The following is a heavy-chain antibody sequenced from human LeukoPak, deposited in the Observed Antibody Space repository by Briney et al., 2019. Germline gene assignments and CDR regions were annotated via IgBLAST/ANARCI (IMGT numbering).Heavy chain of an antibody. Sequence: PGGSLRLSCGASGFTFSSHWMHWVRQGPGKGLEWVSRLNSDGSTTNYADSVKGRFTISRDNAKNTLYLLMNSLRAEDTAVYYCARVKFYYDSSGHSYPNWFDPWGQGTLVTVSS. D-gene: IGHD3-22*01. CDR2: LNSDGSTT. CDR1: GFTFSSHW. V-gene: IGHV3-74*01. J-gene: IGHJ5*02. CDR3: ARVKFYYDSSGHSYPNWFDP.